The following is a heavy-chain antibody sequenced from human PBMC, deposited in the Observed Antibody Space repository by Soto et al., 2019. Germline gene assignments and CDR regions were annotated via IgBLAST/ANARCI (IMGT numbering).Heavy chain of an antibody. CDR2: INVGDDKT. Sequence: QVQLVQSGAAVKKPGASVRLSCKVSGKSFDNFAVHWVRQTPGQRPEWMGRINVGDDKTKYSEKFQGRVIVSYDTSATTADMELRALSSEDTAVYYCARAKYDYIWGSYHPFDQWAQGAQVTVAS. V-gene: IGHV1-3*01. D-gene: IGHD3-16*02. J-gene: IGHJ4*02. CDR1: GKSFDNFA. CDR3: ARAKYDYIWGSYHPFDQ.